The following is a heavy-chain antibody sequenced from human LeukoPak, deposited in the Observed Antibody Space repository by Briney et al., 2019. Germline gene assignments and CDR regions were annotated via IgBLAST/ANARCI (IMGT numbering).Heavy chain of an antibody. Sequence: GGSLRLSCAASGFTVSSNHMSWVRQAPGKGLEWVSVIYSGGSTDYADSVKGRVTISRDNLKNTLYLQMNSLRAEDTAVYYCARGPAGYNWGQGTLVTFSS. CDR3: ARGPAGYN. D-gene: IGHD1-1*01. V-gene: IGHV3-53*01. CDR2: IYSGGST. J-gene: IGHJ4*02. CDR1: GFTVSSNH.